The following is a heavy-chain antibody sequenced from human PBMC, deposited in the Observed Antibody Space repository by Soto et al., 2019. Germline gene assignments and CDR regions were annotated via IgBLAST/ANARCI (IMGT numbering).Heavy chain of an antibody. CDR3: VRDDRWAFDF. Sequence: EVQLVESGGGLVQPGGSRRVSCAASGFSFSNYAMYWVRQAPGKGLEWVSYISIGSGSIFYADSVKGRFTISRDDAKNSLYMQMNTLRDEDTAVYYCVRDDRWAFDFWGQGTMVTVSS. CDR2: ISIGSGSI. V-gene: IGHV3-48*02. D-gene: IGHD3-22*01. CDR1: GFSFSNYA. J-gene: IGHJ3*01.